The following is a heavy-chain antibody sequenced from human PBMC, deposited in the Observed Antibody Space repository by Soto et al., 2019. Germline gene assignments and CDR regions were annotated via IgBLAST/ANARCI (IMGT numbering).Heavy chain of an antibody. D-gene: IGHD3-22*01. J-gene: IGHJ4*02. V-gene: IGHV1-8*01. CDR2: MNPNSGNT. Sequence: ASVKVSCKASGYTFTSYDINWVRQATGQGLEWMGWMNPNSGNTGYAQKFQGRVTMTRNTSISTDYMELSSLRSEDTAVYYCARGGYYYDSSGYHSSKFDYWGQGTLVTVSS. CDR3: ARGGYYYDSSGYHSSKFDY. CDR1: GYTFTSYD.